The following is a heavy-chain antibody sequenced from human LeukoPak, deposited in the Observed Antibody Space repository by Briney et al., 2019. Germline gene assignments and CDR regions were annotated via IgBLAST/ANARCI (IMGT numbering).Heavy chain of an antibody. V-gene: IGHV4-34*01. CDR2: INHSGST. Sequence: PSETLSLTCAVYGGSFSGYYWSWIRQPPGKGLEWIGEINHSGSTNYNPSLKSRVTISVDTSKNQFSLKLSSVTAADTAVYYCARGGVATIHYWGQGTLVTVSS. J-gene: IGHJ4*02. CDR1: GGSFSGYY. CDR3: ARGGVATIHY. D-gene: IGHD5-12*01.